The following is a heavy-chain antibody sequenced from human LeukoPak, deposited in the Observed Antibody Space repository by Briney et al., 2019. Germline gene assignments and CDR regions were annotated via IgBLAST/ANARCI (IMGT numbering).Heavy chain of an antibody. CDR3: ARVSCSGGSCYSIDF. Sequence: ASVKVSCKTSGYTFTSYYMSWVRQAPGQGLEWMGIINPSGGRTSYAQKFQDRVTMTRDTSTSTVYMELSSLRSEDTAVYYCARVSCSGGSCYSIDFWGQGTLVTVSS. CDR2: INPSGGRT. D-gene: IGHD2-15*01. V-gene: IGHV1-46*01. J-gene: IGHJ4*02. CDR1: GYTFTSYY.